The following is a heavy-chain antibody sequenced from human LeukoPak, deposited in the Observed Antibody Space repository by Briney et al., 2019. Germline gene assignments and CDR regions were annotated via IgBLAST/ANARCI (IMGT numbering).Heavy chain of an antibody. J-gene: IGHJ3*02. D-gene: IGHD1-1*01. CDR2: ISGSGGST. CDR3: AKDRWTEVDAFDI. CDR1: GFTFINAW. V-gene: IGHV3-23*01. Sequence: GGPLRLSCAASGFTFINAWMAWVRQAPGKGLEWVSAISGSGGSTYYADSVKGRFTISRDNSKNTLYLQMNSLRAEDTAVYYCAKDRWTEVDAFDIWGQGTMVTVSS.